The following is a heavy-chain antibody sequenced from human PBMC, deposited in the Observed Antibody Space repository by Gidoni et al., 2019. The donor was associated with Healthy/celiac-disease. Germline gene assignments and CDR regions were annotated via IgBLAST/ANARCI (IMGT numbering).Heavy chain of an antibody. J-gene: IGHJ6*03. V-gene: IGHV3-33*01. Sequence: QVQLVESGGGVVQPGRSLRLSCAASGFTFSSYGMHWVRQAPGKGLEWVAVIWYDGSNKNNADSVKGRFTISRDNSKNTLYLQMNSLRAEDTAVYYCARVVRGVSHYYYYMDVWGKGTTVTVSS. CDR1: GFTFSSYG. CDR2: IWYDGSNK. CDR3: ARVVRGVSHYYYYMDV. D-gene: IGHD3-10*01.